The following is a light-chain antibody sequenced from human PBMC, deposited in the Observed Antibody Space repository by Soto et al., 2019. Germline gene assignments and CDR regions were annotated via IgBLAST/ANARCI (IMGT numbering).Light chain of an antibody. J-gene: IGLJ1*01. V-gene: IGLV1-51*02. CDR3: GTWYSSLSRV. CDR2: ENN. Sequence: QSVLTQPPSVSAAPGQKVTISCSGSSSNIGNNYVSWYQQLPGTAPKLLIYENNKRPSGIPDRFSGSKSGTSATLGITGLQTGDEADYYCGTWYSSLSRVFGTGTKLTVL. CDR1: SSNIGNNY.